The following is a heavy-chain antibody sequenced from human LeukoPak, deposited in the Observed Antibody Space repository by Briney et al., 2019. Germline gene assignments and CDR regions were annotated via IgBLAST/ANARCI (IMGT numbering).Heavy chain of an antibody. J-gene: IGHJ4*02. V-gene: IGHV4-59*01. CDR3: ARGAYDSSGYPIGY. CDR2: IYYSGST. CDR1: GGSISSYY. Sequence: SETLSLTCTVSGGSISSYYWSWIRQPPGKGLEWIGYIYYSGSTNYNPSLKSRVTISVDTSKNQFSLKLSSVTAADTAVYYCARGAYDSSGYPIGYWGQGTLVTVSS. D-gene: IGHD3-22*01.